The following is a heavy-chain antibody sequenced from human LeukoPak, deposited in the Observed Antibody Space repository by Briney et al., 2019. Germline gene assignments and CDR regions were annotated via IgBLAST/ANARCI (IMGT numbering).Heavy chain of an antibody. J-gene: IGHJ4*02. V-gene: IGHV4-61*01. CDR1: GGSISSGSYY. CDR3: ARHLITMSPETYFDY. D-gene: IGHD3-22*01. Sequence: SQTLSLTCTVSGGSISSGSYYWSWIRQPPGKGLEWIGYIYYSGSTNYNPSLKSRVTISVDTSKNQFSLKLSSVTAADTAVYYCARHLITMSPETYFDYWGQGTLVTVSS. CDR2: IYYSGST.